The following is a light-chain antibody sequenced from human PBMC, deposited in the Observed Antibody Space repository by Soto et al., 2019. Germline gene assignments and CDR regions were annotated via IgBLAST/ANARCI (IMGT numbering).Light chain of an antibody. CDR3: QVWDGTGDPHYV. Sequence: SYELTQPPSVSVAPGQTASITCGGNNIGSKSVHWYQQKPGQAPSLVLYDDSDRPSGIPERFSGSNSGNTATLTITRVEAGDEADYYCQVWDGTGDPHYVFGTGTKVTVL. V-gene: IGLV3-21*02. J-gene: IGLJ1*01. CDR1: NIGSKS. CDR2: DDS.